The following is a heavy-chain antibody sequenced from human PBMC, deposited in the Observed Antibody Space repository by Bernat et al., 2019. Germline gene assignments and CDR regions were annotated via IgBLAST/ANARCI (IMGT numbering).Heavy chain of an antibody. J-gene: IGHJ4*02. CDR3: ARAHIVATIFLDY. D-gene: IGHD5-12*01. Sequence: GQRGGGGGGVVRPGGSLGLSCAACGCAFRRYASHGVRQGPGTGLEWVAVISYDGSNKYYADSVKGRFTISRDTSKNTLYLPMHSRRAEDTAGYYCARAHIVATIFLDYGGQGALVTVSS. V-gene: IGHV3-30*11. CDR2: ISYDGSNK. CDR1: GCAFRRYA.